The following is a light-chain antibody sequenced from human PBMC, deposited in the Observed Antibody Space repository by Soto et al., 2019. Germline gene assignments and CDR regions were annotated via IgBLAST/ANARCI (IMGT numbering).Light chain of an antibody. CDR1: TSNIGAGYD. V-gene: IGLV1-40*01. J-gene: IGLJ3*02. CDR3: AAWHDSLNGPV. CDR2: GNS. Sequence: QSVLTQPPSVSGAPGQRVTISCTGSTSNIGAGYDVHWYRQLPGSAPKLLIYGNSNRPSGVPDRFSGSKSGASASLAITGLQAEDEADYYCAAWHDSLNGPVFGGGTKLTVL.